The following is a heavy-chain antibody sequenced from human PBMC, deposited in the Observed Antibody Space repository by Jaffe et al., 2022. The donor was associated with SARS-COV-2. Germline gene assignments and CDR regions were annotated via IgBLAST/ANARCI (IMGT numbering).Heavy chain of an antibody. Sequence: EVQLVESGGDLVQPGGSLRLSCVGSGYTFNNYWMHWVRQAPGKGLVWVSHINTDGSDTAYADSVKGRFTVSRDNAKNTVYLQLNSLRTEDTAVYYCGSYFSTSPRWGQGTLVTVSS. CDR3: GSYFSTSPR. V-gene: IGHV3-74*01. CDR1: GYTFNNYW. D-gene: IGHD3-10*01. CDR2: INTDGSDT. J-gene: IGHJ4*02.